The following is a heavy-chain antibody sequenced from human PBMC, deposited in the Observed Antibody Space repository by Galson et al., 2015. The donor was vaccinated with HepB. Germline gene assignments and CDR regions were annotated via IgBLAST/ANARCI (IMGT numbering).Heavy chain of an antibody. D-gene: IGHD1-26*01. CDR1: GYTFNNYG. Sequence: SVKVSCKDSGYTFNNYGMSWVRQAPGQGLEWMGWISAYKGKTNYAQKFQGRVTMTTDTSRSTAYMEVRSLRSDDSAFYYCARDSFILGVGVTMDLNPKDALDFWGQGTMVIVSS. V-gene: IGHV1-18*01. CDR2: ISAYKGKT. CDR3: ARDSFILGVGVTMDLNPKDALDF. J-gene: IGHJ3*01.